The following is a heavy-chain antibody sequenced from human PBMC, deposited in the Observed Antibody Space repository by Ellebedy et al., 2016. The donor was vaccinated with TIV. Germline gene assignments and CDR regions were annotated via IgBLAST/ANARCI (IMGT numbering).Heavy chain of an antibody. Sequence: MPSETLSLTCAVYGGSFSGYYWSWIRQPPGKGLEWIGYIYYSGSTNYNPSLKSRVTISVDTSKNQFSLKLSSVTAADTAVYYCARQVSWFDPWGQGTLVTVSS. D-gene: IGHD4-11*01. V-gene: IGHV4-59*08. J-gene: IGHJ5*02. CDR1: GGSFSGYY. CDR3: ARQVSWFDP. CDR2: IYYSGST.